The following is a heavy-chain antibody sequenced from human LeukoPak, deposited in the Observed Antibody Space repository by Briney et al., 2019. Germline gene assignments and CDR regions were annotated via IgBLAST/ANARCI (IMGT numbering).Heavy chain of an antibody. V-gene: IGHV3-30*18. CDR1: GFTFSSYF. D-gene: IGHD3-10*01. CDR3: AKAGGPGDKRNCFDP. CDR2: ISYDGNNK. Sequence: PGRSLRLSCAASGFTFSSYFMHWVRQAPGKGLEWVADISYDGNNKYYGDSVKGRFTISRDDSENTLFLQMNSLRAEDTAVYYCAKAGGPGDKRNCFDPWGQGTLVTVSS. J-gene: IGHJ5*02.